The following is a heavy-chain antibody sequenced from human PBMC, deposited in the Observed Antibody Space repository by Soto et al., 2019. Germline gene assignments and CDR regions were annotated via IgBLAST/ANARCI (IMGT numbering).Heavy chain of an antibody. CDR1: GFTFSSYW. V-gene: IGHV3-7*01. CDR2: IKQDGSEK. CDR3: ARFKTYYDFWSGYVALDY. J-gene: IGHJ4*02. D-gene: IGHD3-3*01. Sequence: EVQLVESGGGLVQPGGSLRLSCAASGFTFSSYWMSWVRQAPGKGLEWVANIKQDGSEKYYVDSVKGRFTISRDNAKNSLYLQMNSLRAEDTAVYYCARFKTYYDFWSGYVALDYWGQGTLVTVSS.